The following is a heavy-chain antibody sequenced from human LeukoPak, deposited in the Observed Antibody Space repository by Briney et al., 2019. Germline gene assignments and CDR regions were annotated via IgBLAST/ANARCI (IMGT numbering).Heavy chain of an antibody. V-gene: IGHV4-30-2*01. J-gene: IGHJ3*02. CDR2: IYHSGST. CDR1: GVSISSGGYS. D-gene: IGHD3-22*01. Sequence: PSQTLSLTCAVSGVSISSGGYSWSWIRQPPGKGLEWIGYIYHSGSTYYNPSLKSRVTISVDRSKNQFSLKLSSVTAADTAVYYCARTTDYYDSSGYRIRDAFDIWGQGTMVTVSS. CDR3: ARTTDYYDSSGYRIRDAFDI.